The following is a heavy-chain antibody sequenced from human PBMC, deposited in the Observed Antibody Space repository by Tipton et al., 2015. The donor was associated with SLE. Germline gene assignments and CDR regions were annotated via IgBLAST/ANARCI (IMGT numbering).Heavy chain of an antibody. V-gene: IGHV3-11*04. Sequence: SLRLSCAASGYTFSDYYMSWIRQAPGKGLEWVSYISSSGNSINYADSVKGRFTISRDNAKNSLYLQMNSLRAEDTAVYYCARGAGDIGDAFDIWGQGTMVTVSS. D-gene: IGHD2-15*01. J-gene: IGHJ3*02. CDR1: GYTFSDYY. CDR2: ISSSGNSI. CDR3: ARGAGDIGDAFDI.